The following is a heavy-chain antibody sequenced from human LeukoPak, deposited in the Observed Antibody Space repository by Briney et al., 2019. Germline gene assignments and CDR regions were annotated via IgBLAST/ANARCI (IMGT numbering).Heavy chain of an antibody. J-gene: IGHJ4*02. CDR1: GFTFSSYW. CDR3: AKDPGAHYYGSGSYRRGSYFDY. V-gene: IGHV3-30*02. D-gene: IGHD3-10*01. CDR2: IRYDGSNK. Sequence: GGSLRLSCAASGFTFSSYWMHWVRQGPGKGLEWVAFIRYDGSNKYYADSVKGRFTISRDNSKNTLYLQMNSLRDEDTAVYYCAKDPGAHYYGSGSYRRGSYFDYWGQGTLVTVSS.